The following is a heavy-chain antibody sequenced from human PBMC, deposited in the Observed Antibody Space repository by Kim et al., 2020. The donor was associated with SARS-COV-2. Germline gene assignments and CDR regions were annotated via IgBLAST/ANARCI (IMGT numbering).Heavy chain of an antibody. CDR1: GGTFSSYA. Sequence: SVTVSCKASGGTFSSYAISWVRQAPGQGLEWMGGIIPIFGTANYAQKFQGRVTITADESTSTAYMELSSLRSEDTAVYYCARSRDTIQLWLWGYWGQGTLVTVSS. CDR2: IIPIFGTA. D-gene: IGHD5-18*01. V-gene: IGHV1-69*13. J-gene: IGHJ4*02. CDR3: ARSRDTIQLWLWGY.